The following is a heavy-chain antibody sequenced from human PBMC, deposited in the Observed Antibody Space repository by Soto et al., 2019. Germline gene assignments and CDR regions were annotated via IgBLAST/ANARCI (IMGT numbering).Heavy chain of an antibody. J-gene: IGHJ4*02. D-gene: IGHD3-3*01. CDR3: AREGGAVTPRYFDY. CDR2: ISAYNGNT. Sequence: GASVKVSCKASGYTFTTYGITWVRQAPGQGLEWMGWISAYNGNTNYAQKLQGRVTMTTDTSTSTAYMELRSLRSDDTAVYYCAREGGAVTPRYFDYWGQGTLVTVSS. CDR1: GYTFTTYG. V-gene: IGHV1-18*01.